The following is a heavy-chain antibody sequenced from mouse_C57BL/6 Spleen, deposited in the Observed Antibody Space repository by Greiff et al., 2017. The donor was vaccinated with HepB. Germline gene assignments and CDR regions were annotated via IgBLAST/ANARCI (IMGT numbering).Heavy chain of an antibody. Sequence: QVQLQQSGPELVKPGASVKISCKASGYAFSSSWMNWVKQRPGKGLEWIGRIYPGDGDTNYNGKFKGKATLTADKSSSTAYMQLSSLTSEDSAVYFCARSHYGSSLYYFDYWGQGTTLTVSS. J-gene: IGHJ2*01. CDR3: ARSHYGSSLYYFDY. CDR1: GYAFSSSW. D-gene: IGHD1-1*01. CDR2: IYPGDGDT. V-gene: IGHV1-82*01.